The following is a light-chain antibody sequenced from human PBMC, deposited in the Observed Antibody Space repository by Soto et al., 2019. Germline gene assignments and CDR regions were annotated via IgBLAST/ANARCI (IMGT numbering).Light chain of an antibody. CDR2: EES. J-gene: IGKJ4*01. Sequence: DIHLTQSPSFLSASVGDRVTITCRPSQAVPNNMAWYQQKPGKPPKLLIYEESTLHSEVPSRFNGRKSGTQFTLTIDSLQPEDFATYYCQQVKTYPRTFGGGTKVEIK. V-gene: IGKV1-9*01. CDR1: QAVPNN. CDR3: QQVKTYPRT.